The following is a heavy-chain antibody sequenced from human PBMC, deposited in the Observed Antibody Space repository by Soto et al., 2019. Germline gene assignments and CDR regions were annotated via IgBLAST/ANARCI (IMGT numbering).Heavy chain of an antibody. Sequence: GGSLRLSCAASGFTFSSYAMSWVRQAPGKGLEWVSGISGSGGSTYSADSVKGRFAISRDNSKNTLYLQMNSLRAEDTAVYYCAKDRKSGSGWYWDYWGQGTLVTVSS. D-gene: IGHD6-19*01. CDR1: GFTFSSYA. J-gene: IGHJ4*02. CDR2: ISGSGGST. V-gene: IGHV3-23*01. CDR3: AKDRKSGSGWYWDY.